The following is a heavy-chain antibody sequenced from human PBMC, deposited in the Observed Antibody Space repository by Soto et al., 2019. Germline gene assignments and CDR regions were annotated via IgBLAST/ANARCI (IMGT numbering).Heavy chain of an antibody. CDR2: LSGSGGSP. D-gene: IGHD1-26*01. V-gene: IGHV3-23*01. Sequence: GFTFSSYAMSWVRQAPGKGLEWVSGLSGSGGSPYYVDPVKGRFTIARDNSKNTLYLQMNSLRVEDTAVYFCAKARMPGRGALDFWGQGSLVTVSS. CDR3: AKARMPGRGALDF. CDR1: GFTFSSYA. J-gene: IGHJ4*02.